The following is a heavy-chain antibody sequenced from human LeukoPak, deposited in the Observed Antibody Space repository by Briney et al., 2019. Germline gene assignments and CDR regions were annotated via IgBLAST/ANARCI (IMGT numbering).Heavy chain of an antibody. Sequence: PSETLSLTCTVSGGSISSYYWSWIRQPPGKGLEWIGYIYYSGSTNYNPSLKSRVTISVDTSKNQFSLKLSSVTAADTAVYYCARNSWRIAAAPFDPWGQGTLVTVSS. CDR3: ARNSWRIAAAPFDP. D-gene: IGHD6-13*01. V-gene: IGHV4-59*08. CDR1: GGSISSYY. CDR2: IYYSGST. J-gene: IGHJ5*02.